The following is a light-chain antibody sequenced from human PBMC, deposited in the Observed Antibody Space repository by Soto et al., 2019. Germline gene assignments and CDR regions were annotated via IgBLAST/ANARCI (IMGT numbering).Light chain of an antibody. V-gene: IGLV1-40*01. CDR2: DTF. J-gene: IGLJ3*02. CDR3: QAYENSLGVSVL. CDR1: SSNIGAGYD. Sequence: QSALTQPPSVSGAPGQTVTISCSGSSSNIGAGYDVHWYQHLPGKVPKLVIYDTFNRPSGVPNRFSGSKSGTTASVSMTRLQAEDEAEDDCQAYENSLGVSVLFGGGTKVTVL.